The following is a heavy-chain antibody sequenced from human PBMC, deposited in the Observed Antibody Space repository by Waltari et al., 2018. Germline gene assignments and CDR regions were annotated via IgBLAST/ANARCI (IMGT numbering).Heavy chain of an antibody. Sequence: EVQLLESGGGLVQPGGSLRLSCAASGFTFSSYAMSWVRQAPGKGLEWVSVSYSGGSTYYANSVKGRFTISRDNSKNTLYLQMNSLRAEDTAVYYCAKDLGSPWEVGAFDIWGQGTMVIVSS. CDR1: GFTFSSYA. CDR3: AKDLGSPWEVGAFDI. J-gene: IGHJ3*02. CDR2: SYSGGST. V-gene: IGHV3-23*03. D-gene: IGHD1-26*01.